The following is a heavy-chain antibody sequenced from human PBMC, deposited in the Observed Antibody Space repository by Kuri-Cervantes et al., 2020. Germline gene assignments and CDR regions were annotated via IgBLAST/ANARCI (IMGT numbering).Heavy chain of an antibody. CDR2: ISYDGSNK. Sequence: GESLKISCAASGFTFSSYAMHWVHQAPGKGLEWVAVISYDGSNKYYADSVKGRFTISRDNSKNTLYLQMNSLRAEDTAVYYCARDSEWLGTFDYWGQGTLVTVSS. J-gene: IGHJ4*02. V-gene: IGHV3-30-3*01. CDR1: GFTFSSYA. CDR3: ARDSEWLGTFDY. D-gene: IGHD6-19*01.